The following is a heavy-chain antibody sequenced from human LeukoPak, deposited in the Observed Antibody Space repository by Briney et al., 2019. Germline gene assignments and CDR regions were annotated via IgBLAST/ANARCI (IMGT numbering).Heavy chain of an antibody. D-gene: IGHD5-18*01. V-gene: IGHV4-39*07. J-gene: IGHJ4*02. CDR3: ARAGGYGLIDY. Sequence: SETLSLTCTVSGGSIRSTNYYWGWIRQPPGKGLEWIGSIYYSGNTYHSPSLMSRVTISVDTSKNQFSLKVGSMTAADTAVYYCARAGGYGLIDYWGQGTMVTVSS. CDR1: GGSIRSTNYY. CDR2: IYYSGNT.